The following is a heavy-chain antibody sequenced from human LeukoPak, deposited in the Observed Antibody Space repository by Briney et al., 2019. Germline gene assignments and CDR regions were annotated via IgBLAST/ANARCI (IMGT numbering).Heavy chain of an antibody. CDR3: ANKAPGTLYGAFDY. CDR2: ISGSDGST. J-gene: IGHJ4*02. Sequence: GGSLRLSCAASGFTFSSYAMSWVRQAPGKGLEWVSGISGSDGSTYYAGSVKGRFTISRDDSKNTLFLQLTSLRAEDTAVYYCANKAPGTLYGAFDYWGQGTLVTVSS. D-gene: IGHD4-17*01. V-gene: IGHV3-23*01. CDR1: GFTFSSYA.